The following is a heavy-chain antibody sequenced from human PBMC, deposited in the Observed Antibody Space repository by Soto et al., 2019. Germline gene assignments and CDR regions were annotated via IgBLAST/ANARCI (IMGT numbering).Heavy chain of an antibody. CDR2: ISGSGATK. J-gene: IGHJ4*02. CDR3: ARAIRGFSYGVDY. CDR1: GFTFSSHS. V-gene: IGHV3-48*02. Sequence: HPGGSLRLSCAASGFTFSSHSINWVRQAPGKGLEWVSYISGSGATKYYADSVKGRFTISRDNARNSLYLQMSSLSDEDTAVYYCARAIRGFSYGVDYWGQGTLVTVSS. D-gene: IGHD5-18*01.